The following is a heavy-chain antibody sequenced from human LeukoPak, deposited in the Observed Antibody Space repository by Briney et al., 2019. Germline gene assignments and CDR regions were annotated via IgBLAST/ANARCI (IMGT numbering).Heavy chain of an antibody. CDR1: GYTCTGYY. D-gene: IGHD3-9*01. CDR3: ARGIRVLRYFEWLLISDY. Sequence: ASVKVSCKASGYTCTGYYMHWVRQAPRQGLERMGCSNPNSSGTNYAQNFHGSLTITRDTSISTPYIVLIRLRSDDTAVYYCARGIRVLRYFEWLLISDYWGQGNLVTVSS. J-gene: IGHJ4*02. V-gene: IGHV1-2*02. CDR2: SNPNSSGT.